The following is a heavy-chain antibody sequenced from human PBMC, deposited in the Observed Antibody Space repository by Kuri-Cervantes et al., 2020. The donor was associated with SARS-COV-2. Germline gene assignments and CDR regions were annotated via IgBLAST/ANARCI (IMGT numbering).Heavy chain of an antibody. CDR2: ISSSGGT. CDR3: ARHGGSGSSLDY. D-gene: IGHD6-6*01. J-gene: IGHJ4*02. V-gene: IGHV4-59*08. CDR1: GGSISSFY. Sequence: ESLKISCTVSGGSISSFYWSWIRQPPGKGLEYIGYISSSGGTNYNPSLKSRLTISVDTSKNQFSLRLSSVTAADTAVYYCARHGGSGSSLDYWGQGTLVTVSS.